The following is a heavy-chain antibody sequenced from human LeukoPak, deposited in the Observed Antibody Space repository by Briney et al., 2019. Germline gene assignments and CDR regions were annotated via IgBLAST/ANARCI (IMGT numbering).Heavy chain of an antibody. V-gene: IGHV3-30*02. J-gene: IGHJ4*02. Sequence: GGSLRLSCAASGFTFSSYGMHWVRQAPGKGLEWVAFIRYDGSNKYYADSVKGRFTISRDNSKNTLYLQMNSLRAEDTAVYYCARGYGSGSYYNLYYFDYWGQGALVTVSS. D-gene: IGHD3-10*01. CDR3: ARGYGSGSYYNLYYFDY. CDR2: IRYDGSNK. CDR1: GFTFSSYG.